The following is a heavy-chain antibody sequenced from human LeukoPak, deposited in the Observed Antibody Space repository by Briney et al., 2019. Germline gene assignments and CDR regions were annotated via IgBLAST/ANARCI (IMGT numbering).Heavy chain of an antibody. V-gene: IGHV1-69*05. Sequence: GASVKVSCKASGGTFSSYAISWVRQAPGQGLEWMGGIIPIFGTANYAQKFQGRVTMTRNTSINTAYMELSSLRSEDTAVYHCARGPGGVAATASMDYWGQGTLVTVSS. CDR3: ARGPGGVAATASMDY. CDR2: IIPIFGTA. J-gene: IGHJ4*02. CDR1: GGTFSSYA. D-gene: IGHD2-15*01.